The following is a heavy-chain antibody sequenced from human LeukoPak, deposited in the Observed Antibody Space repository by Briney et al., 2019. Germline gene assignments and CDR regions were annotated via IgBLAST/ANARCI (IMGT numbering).Heavy chain of an antibody. CDR2: ISGSGGST. J-gene: IGHJ4*02. V-gene: IGHV3-23*01. CDR3: AKETLRYFDWLPHFDY. D-gene: IGHD3-9*01. CDR1: GFTFSSYA. Sequence: GGSLRLSCAASGFTFSSYAMSWVRQAPGKGLEWVSAISGSGGSTYYADSVKGRFTIFRDNSKNTLYLQMNSLRAEDTAVYYCAKETLRYFDWLPHFDYWGQGTLVTVSS.